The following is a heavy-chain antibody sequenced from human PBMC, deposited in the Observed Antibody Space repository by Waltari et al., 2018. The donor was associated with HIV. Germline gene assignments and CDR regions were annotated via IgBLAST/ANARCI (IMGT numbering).Heavy chain of an antibody. CDR1: GFTFISHR. CDR2: INSDGSST. D-gene: IGHD4-4*01. J-gene: IGHJ4*02. Sequence: EVQLVESGGGLVQPGGSLRLSCAASGFTFISHRKPWVPQSPGKGLMWVSRINSDGSSTTYADSVKGRFTISRDNAKNTLYLQMNSLSAEDTAVYYCASFPINDYNNKRLGYWGQGTLVTVSS. CDR3: ASFPINDYNNKRLGY. V-gene: IGHV3-74*01.